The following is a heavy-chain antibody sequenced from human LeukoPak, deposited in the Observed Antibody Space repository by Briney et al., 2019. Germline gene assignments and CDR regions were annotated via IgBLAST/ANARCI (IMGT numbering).Heavy chain of an antibody. D-gene: IGHD1-26*01. Sequence: PGGSLRLSCAASGFTFDDYAMHWVRQAPGKGLEWVSGISWNSGSIGYADSVKGRFTISRDNAKNSLYLEMNSLRAEDMALYYCAKVARVGAGARPNYYFDYWGQGTLVTVSS. CDR3: AKVARVGAGARPNYYFDY. CDR2: ISWNSGSI. CDR1: GFTFDDYA. V-gene: IGHV3-9*03. J-gene: IGHJ4*02.